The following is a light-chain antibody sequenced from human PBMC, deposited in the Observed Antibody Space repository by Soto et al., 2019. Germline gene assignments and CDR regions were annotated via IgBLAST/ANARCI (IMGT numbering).Light chain of an antibody. J-gene: IGKJ3*01. Sequence: VMTQSPATLSLSPGESATLSCRASQSVSSDLAWYQQKPGPAPRLLIYGASTRATDIPARFSGGGSGTEFTLTSSNVQSEDYGMYDWQQYKDWPPNTFGPGTKVDIK. CDR2: GAS. CDR1: QSVSSD. CDR3: QQYKDWPPNT. V-gene: IGKV3-15*01.